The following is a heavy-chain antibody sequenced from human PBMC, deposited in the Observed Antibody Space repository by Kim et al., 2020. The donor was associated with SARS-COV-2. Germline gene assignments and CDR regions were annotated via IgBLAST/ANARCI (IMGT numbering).Heavy chain of an antibody. D-gene: IGHD4-17*01. J-gene: IGHJ6*02. V-gene: IGHV3-23*01. Sequence: ADSLKGRFTISRDKSRNTLYLQMKNLRDENKPVYYCAKELHYGDYDMDVWGQGTTVTVSS. CDR3: AKELHYGDYDMDV.